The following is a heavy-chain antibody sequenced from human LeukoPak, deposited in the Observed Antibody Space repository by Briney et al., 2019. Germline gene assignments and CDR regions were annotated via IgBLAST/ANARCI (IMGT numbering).Heavy chain of an antibody. CDR3: ARGGGYFDY. V-gene: IGHV1-69*01. Sequence: ASVKVSCKASGGTFSSYAISWVRQAPGQGLEWMGGIIPIFGTANYAQKFQGRVSITEDESTSTAYMELSSLRSEEKAVYYCARGGGYFDYWGQGTLVTVSS. CDR2: IIPIFGTA. J-gene: IGHJ4*02. D-gene: IGHD3-16*01. CDR1: GGTFSSYA.